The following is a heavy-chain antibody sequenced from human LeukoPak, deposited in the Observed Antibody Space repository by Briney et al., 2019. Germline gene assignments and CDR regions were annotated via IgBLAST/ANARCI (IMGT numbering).Heavy chain of an antibody. Sequence: PSETLSLTCAVYGGSFSGYYWSWIRQPPGKGLEWIGEINHSGSTNYNPSLKSRVTISVDTSKNQFSLKLSSVTAADTAVYYCARGCVSYYDILIGYQGPNWFDPWGQGTLVTVSS. CDR1: GGSFSGYY. J-gene: IGHJ5*02. CDR2: INHSGST. CDR3: ARGCVSYYDILIGYQGPNWFDP. D-gene: IGHD3-9*01. V-gene: IGHV4-34*01.